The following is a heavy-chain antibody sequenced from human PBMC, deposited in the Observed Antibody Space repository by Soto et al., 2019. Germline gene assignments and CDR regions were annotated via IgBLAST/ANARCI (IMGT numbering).Heavy chain of an antibody. CDR1: GFTFSSYG. CDR2: ISYDGSNK. D-gene: IGHD3-16*01. CDR3: AKGFGGLLFYYYYYYGMDV. J-gene: IGHJ6*02. V-gene: IGHV3-30*18. Sequence: GGSLRLSCAASGFTFSSYGMHWVRQAPGKGLEWVAVISYDGSNKYYADSVKGRFTISRDNSKNTLYLQMNSLRAEDTAVYYCAKGFGGLLFYYYYYYGMDVWGQGTTVTVSS.